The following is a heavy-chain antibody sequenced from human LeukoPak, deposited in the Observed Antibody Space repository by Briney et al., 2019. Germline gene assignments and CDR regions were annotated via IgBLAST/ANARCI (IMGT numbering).Heavy chain of an antibody. CDR3: ASVPAGIAAAGSFDY. Sequence: SETLSLTCTVSGYSISSSHYYWGWIRQTPGKGLEWIGSIYHSGSTSYNPSLKSRVTISVDTSKNHFSLKLSSVTAADTAVYYCASVPAGIAAAGSFDYWGQGTLVTVSS. CDR2: IYHSGST. J-gene: IGHJ4*02. V-gene: IGHV4-39*02. D-gene: IGHD6-13*01. CDR1: GYSISSSHYY.